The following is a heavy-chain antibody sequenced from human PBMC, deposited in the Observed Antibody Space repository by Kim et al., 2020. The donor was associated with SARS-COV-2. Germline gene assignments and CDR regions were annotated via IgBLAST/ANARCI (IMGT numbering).Heavy chain of an antibody. V-gene: IGHV4-59*08. CDR2: IYYTGTP. J-gene: IGHJ1*01. Sequence: SETLSLTCSVSGASIDSLFWGWVRQTPEKGLEWIASIYYTGTPHYNPSLMSRVAISLDRSRNRFPLRLTSVTAADTATYFCARHLDASDPFYTLAYWGQGLAVPVPS. CDR1: GASIDSLF. D-gene: IGHD3-16*01. CDR3: ARHLDASDPFYTLAY.